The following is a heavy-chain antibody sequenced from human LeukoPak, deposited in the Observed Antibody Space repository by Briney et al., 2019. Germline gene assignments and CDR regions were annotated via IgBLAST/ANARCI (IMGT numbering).Heavy chain of an antibody. CDR3: ARRPGYYFDH. Sequence: SETLSLTCAVSGYSISSGYYWGWIRQPPGKGLEWIGSIYHSGSTYYNPSLKSRVTISVDTSKNQFSLKLSSVTAADTAVYYCARRPGYYFDHWGQGTLVTVSS. V-gene: IGHV4-38-2*01. CDR2: IYHSGST. J-gene: IGHJ4*02. CDR1: GYSISSGYY.